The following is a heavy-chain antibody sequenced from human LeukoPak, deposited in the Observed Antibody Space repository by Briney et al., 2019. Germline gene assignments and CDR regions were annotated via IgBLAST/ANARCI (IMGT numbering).Heavy chain of an antibody. V-gene: IGHV4-30-2*01. CDR2: IYHSGST. Sequence: TLSLTCTVSGGSISSGGYYWSWIRQPPGKGLEWIGYIYHSGSTYYNPSLKSRVTISVDRSKNQFSLKLSSVTAADTAVYYCARDRPHSYYMDVWGKGTTVTVSS. CDR3: ARDRPHSYYMDV. CDR1: GGSISSGGYY. J-gene: IGHJ6*03.